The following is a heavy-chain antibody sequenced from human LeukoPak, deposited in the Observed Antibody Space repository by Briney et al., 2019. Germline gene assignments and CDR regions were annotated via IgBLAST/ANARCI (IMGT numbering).Heavy chain of an antibody. V-gene: IGHV4-59*01. Sequence: PSETLSLTCTVSGDSISSYYWSWIRQPPGKGLEWIGYIYYGGNSNFNPSLKSRVTISVDTSKNHFSLKLSSVTAADTAVYYCAREVLQYGDYQNWLDPWGQGTLVTVSS. J-gene: IGHJ5*02. CDR2: IYYGGNS. CDR3: AREVLQYGDYQNWLDP. CDR1: GDSISSYY. D-gene: IGHD4-17*01.